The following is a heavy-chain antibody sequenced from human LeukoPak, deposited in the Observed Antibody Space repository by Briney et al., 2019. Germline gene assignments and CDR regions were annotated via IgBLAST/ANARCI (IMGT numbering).Heavy chain of an antibody. CDR1: GYTFTSYD. J-gene: IGHJ4*02. V-gene: IGHV1-8*01. CDR2: MNPNSGNT. Sequence: ASVKVSCKASGYTFTSYDINWVRQATGQGLEWMGWMNPNSGNTGYAQKFQGRVTMTRNTSISTAYMELSSLRSEDTAVYYCARVSRFLEWFDTDYWGQGTLVTVSS. D-gene: IGHD3-3*01. CDR3: ARVSRFLEWFDTDY.